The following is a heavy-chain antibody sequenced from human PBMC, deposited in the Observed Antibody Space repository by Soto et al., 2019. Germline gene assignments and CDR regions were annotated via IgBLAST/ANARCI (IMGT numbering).Heavy chain of an antibody. CDR3: AREFAPGSPNYDY. Sequence: GGSLRLSCAASGFTFSNYAMSWVRQAPGKGLEWVSTFTRSGNTYYADSVKGRFTISRDNSKNTLYLQMDSLRAEHTAVYYCAREFAPGSPNYDYWGLGTLVTVS. V-gene: IGHV3-23*01. D-gene: IGHD3-10*01. J-gene: IGHJ4*02. CDR2: FTRSGNT. CDR1: GFTFSNYA.